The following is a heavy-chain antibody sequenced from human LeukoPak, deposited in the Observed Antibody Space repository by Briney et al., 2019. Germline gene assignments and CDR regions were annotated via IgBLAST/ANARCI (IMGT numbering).Heavy chain of an antibody. V-gene: IGHV4-39*07. CDR2: IYYSGST. Sequence: SETLSLTCTVSGGSISSSSYYWGWIRQPPGKGLEWIGSIYYSGSTYYNPSLKSRVTMSVDTSKNQFSLKLSSVTAVDTAVYYCARNRCSGGSCYFDYWGQGTLVTVSS. CDR1: GGSISSSSYY. J-gene: IGHJ4*02. D-gene: IGHD2-15*01. CDR3: ARNRCSGGSCYFDY.